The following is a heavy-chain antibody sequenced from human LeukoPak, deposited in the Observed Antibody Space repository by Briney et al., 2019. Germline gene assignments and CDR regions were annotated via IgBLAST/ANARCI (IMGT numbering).Heavy chain of an antibody. V-gene: IGHV1-8*01. Sequence: ASVTVSCTASGYTFTSYDINWVRQATGQGLEWMGWMNPNSGNTGYAQKFQGRVTMTRNTSISTAYMELSSLRSEDTAVYYCARCRGDAYYYDSSGYYSDYWGQETLVTVSS. CDR2: MNPNSGNT. CDR1: GYTFTSYD. CDR3: ARCRGDAYYYDSSGYYSDY. D-gene: IGHD3-22*01. J-gene: IGHJ4*02.